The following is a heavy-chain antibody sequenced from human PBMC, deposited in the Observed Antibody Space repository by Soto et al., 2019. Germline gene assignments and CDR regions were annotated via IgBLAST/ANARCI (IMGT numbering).Heavy chain of an antibody. CDR1: GGTFSSYA. D-gene: IGHD3-22*01. J-gene: IGHJ5*02. CDR2: IIPIFGTA. CDR3: ARDRGPSSGYYPHWFDA. Sequence: QVQLVQSGAEVKKPGSSVKVSCKASGGTFSSYAITWVRQAPGQGLEWMGGIIPIFGTANYAQKFQGRVTITADESTSTAYMELSSTRSEDTAVYYCARDRGPSSGYYPHWFDAWGQGTLVTVSS. V-gene: IGHV1-69*12.